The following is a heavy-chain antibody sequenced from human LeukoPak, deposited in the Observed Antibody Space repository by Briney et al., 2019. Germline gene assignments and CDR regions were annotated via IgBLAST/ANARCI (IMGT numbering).Heavy chain of an antibody. Sequence: ASVKVSCKASGYTFTGYYMHWVRQAPGQGLEWMGWINPNSGGTNYAQKLQGRVTMTTDTSTTTAYMELRSLRSDDTAVYYCARVYPFYDNSGYYMDYWGQGTLVTVSS. CDR2: INPNSGGT. CDR1: GYTFTGYY. J-gene: IGHJ4*02. D-gene: IGHD3-22*01. CDR3: ARVYPFYDNSGYYMDY. V-gene: IGHV1-2*02.